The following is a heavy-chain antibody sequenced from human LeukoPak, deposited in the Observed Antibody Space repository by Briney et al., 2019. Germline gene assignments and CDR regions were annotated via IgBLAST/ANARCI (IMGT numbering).Heavy chain of an antibody. V-gene: IGHV4-61*02. CDR3: AGRGSSSGTFDI. CDR2: IYTSGGT. J-gene: IGHJ3*02. Sequence: SETLSLTCTVSGGSITNLNYYWTWIRQPAGKRMEWIGRIYTSGGTNYNPSLKSRVAMSVDKSKNQISLNLASLTAADTALYYCAGRGSSSGTFDIWGPGTFVTVSS. CDR1: GGSITNLNYY. D-gene: IGHD2-2*01.